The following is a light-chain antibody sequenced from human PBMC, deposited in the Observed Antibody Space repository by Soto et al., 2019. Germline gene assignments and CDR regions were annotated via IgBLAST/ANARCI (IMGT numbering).Light chain of an antibody. CDR2: AAS. V-gene: IGKV1-5*01. J-gene: IGKJ1*01. Sequence: DIQVTQSPSTLSASVGDAVTITCRASESIDNWLAWYQQKPGKAPKLLIFAASTLVRGVPSKFSGRGSGPEFTLTISSLHADDFATYYCQQYHTDWTFGQGTKVEIK. CDR1: ESIDNW. CDR3: QQYHTDWT.